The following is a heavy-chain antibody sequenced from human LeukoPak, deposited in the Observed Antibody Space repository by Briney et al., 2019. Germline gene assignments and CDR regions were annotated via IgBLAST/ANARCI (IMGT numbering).Heavy chain of an antibody. J-gene: IGHJ6*03. Sequence: PSETLSLTCAVSGYSISSGYYWGWIRQHPGKGLEWIGSVYHSGSTYCNPSLKSRVTISVDTSKNQFSLKLSSVTAADTAVYYCARHRPGGNSDYYYYYMDVWGKGTTVTVSS. V-gene: IGHV4-38-2*01. CDR2: VYHSGST. D-gene: IGHD4-23*01. CDR3: ARHRPGGNSDYYYYYMDV. CDR1: GYSISSGYY.